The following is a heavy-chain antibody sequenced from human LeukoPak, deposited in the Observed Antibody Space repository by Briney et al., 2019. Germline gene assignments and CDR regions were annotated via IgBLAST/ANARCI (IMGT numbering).Heavy chain of an antibody. V-gene: IGHV1-46*01. CDR1: GYTFTSYY. CDR2: IYPSGGST. Sequence: GASVKVPFKASGYTFTSYYMHWVRQTPGQGLEWMGIIYPSGGSTSYAQNFQGRVTITRDTSTSTVYMELSSLTSVGTAVYYCAGNNHSSCREYYYYYGMDVWGQGTRVSVFS. D-gene: IGHD3-22*01. J-gene: IGHJ6*02. CDR3: AGNNHSSCREYYYYYGMDV.